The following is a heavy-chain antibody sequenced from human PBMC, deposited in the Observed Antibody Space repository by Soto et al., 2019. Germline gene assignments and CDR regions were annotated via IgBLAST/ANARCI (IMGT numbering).Heavy chain of an antibody. CDR1: GGSISSYY. D-gene: IGHD7-27*01. Sequence: SETLSLTCTVSGGSISSYYWSWIRQPPGKGLEWIGYIYYSGSTNYNPSLKSRVTISVDTSKNQFSLKLISVTAADTAVYYCARHTPKKANWDAFDIWGQGTMVTVSS. CDR2: IYYSGST. J-gene: IGHJ3*02. CDR3: ARHTPKKANWDAFDI. V-gene: IGHV4-59*08.